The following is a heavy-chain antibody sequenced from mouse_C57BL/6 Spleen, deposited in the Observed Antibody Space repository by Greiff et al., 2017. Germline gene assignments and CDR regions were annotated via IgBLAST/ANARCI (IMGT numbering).Heavy chain of an antibody. CDR3: ARPYFDV. CDR1: GFTFSDYG. V-gene: IGHV5-17*01. CDR2: ISSGSSTI. J-gene: IGHJ1*03. Sequence: EVKLMESGGGLVKPGGSLKLSCAASGFTFSDYGMHWVRQAPEKGLEWVAYISSGSSTIYYADTVQGRFTISSDHAQSTLFLQMTSLRSEDTAMYYCARPYFDVWGTGTTVTVSS.